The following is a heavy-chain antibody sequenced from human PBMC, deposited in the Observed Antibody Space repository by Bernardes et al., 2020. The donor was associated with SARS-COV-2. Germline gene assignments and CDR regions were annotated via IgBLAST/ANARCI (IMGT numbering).Heavy chain of an antibody. CDR1: GFTFSTFW. CDR3: ARIYSTSSFDFDY. D-gene: IGHD6-6*01. J-gene: IGHJ4*02. CDR2: INQDGSET. V-gene: IGHV3-7*01. Sequence: GGSLRLSCAASGFTFSTFWMTWVRQAPGKGLEWVANINQDGSETFYVDSVKGRFTISRDNAKNSLFMEMNTLRAEDTAVYYCARIYSTSSFDFDYWGQGTLVNVSS.